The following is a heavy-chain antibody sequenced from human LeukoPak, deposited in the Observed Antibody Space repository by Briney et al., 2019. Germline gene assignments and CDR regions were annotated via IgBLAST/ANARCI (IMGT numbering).Heavy chain of an antibody. CDR2: INPSSGST. J-gene: IGHJ6*04. V-gene: IGHV1-46*01. D-gene: IGHD4-23*01. CDR1: GYTFTSYY. Sequence: ASVKVSCKASGYTFTSYYIYWVRQAPGQGLEWMGIINPSSGSTNYAQKFQGRVTMTRDTSTSTVYMEVNSLRSEDTAVYYCARVRDIYELLWYMDVWGKGTTVTVSS. CDR3: ARVRDIYELLWYMDV.